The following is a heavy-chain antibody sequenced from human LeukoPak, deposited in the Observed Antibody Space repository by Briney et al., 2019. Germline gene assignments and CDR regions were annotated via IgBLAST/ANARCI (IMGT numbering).Heavy chain of an antibody. CDR2: ISYDGSNK. CDR1: GLTFSSYA. Sequence: GGSLRLSCAASGLTFSSYAMHWVRQAPGKGLEWVAVISYDGSNKYYADSVKGRFTISRDNSKNTLYLQMNSLRAEDTAVYYCARGGSGWSNYFDYWGQGTLVTVSS. V-gene: IGHV3-30-3*01. J-gene: IGHJ4*02. D-gene: IGHD6-19*01. CDR3: ARGGSGWSNYFDY.